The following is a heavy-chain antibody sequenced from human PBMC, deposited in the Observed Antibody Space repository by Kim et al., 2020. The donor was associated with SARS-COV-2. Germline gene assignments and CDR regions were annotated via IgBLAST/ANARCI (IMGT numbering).Heavy chain of an antibody. D-gene: IGHD6-19*01. Sequence: SYAQKFQGRVTMTRDTSPSTVYMELSSLTSEDTAMYYCTREPRNSGYFDYWGQGTLVTVSS. CDR3: TREPRNSGYFDY. V-gene: IGHV1-46*01. J-gene: IGHJ4*02.